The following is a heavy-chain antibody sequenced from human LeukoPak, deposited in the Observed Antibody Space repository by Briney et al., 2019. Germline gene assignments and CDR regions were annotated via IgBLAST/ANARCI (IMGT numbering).Heavy chain of an antibody. CDR3: ATFEYSSSSHDY. CDR2: IRYDGSNK. CDR1: GFTFSSYG. D-gene: IGHD6-6*01. V-gene: IGHV3-33*01. Sequence: GRSLRLSCAASGFTFSSYGMHWVRQAPGKGVEWVAVIRYDGSNKYYADSVKGRFTISRDNSKNTLYLQMNSLRAEDTAVYYCATFEYSSSSHDYWGQGTLVTVSS. J-gene: IGHJ4*02.